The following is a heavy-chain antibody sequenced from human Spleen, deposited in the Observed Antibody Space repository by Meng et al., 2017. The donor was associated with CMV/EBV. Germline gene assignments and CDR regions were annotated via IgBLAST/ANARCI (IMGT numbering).Heavy chain of an antibody. CDR1: GYTFTDYY. J-gene: IGHJ4*02. V-gene: IGHV1-2*02. D-gene: IGHD2-2*01. CDR2: INPNSGGT. Sequence: ASVKVSCKASGYTFTDYYMHWVRQAPGQGLEWMGWINPNSGGTNYAQKFQGRVTMTRDTSISTAYMELSRLRSDDTAVYYCAREYCSSTSCSTFDYWGQGTLVTVSS. CDR3: AREYCSSTSCSTFDY.